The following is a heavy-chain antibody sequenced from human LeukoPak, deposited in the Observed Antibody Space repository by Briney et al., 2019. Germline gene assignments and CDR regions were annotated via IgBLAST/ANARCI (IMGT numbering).Heavy chain of an antibody. D-gene: IGHD3-22*01. V-gene: IGHV5-51*01. CDR2: IYPADSDT. CDR1: GYNFTSSW. J-gene: IGHJ4*02. CDR3: ARHQYYYYDSSGYSFDY. Sequence: GESLKISCKGSGYNFTSSWIGWVRQMPGKGLEWMGIIYPADSDTRYSPSFQGQVTTSADKSISTAYLQWSSLKASDTAMYYCARHQYYYYDSSGYSFDYWGQGTLVTVSS.